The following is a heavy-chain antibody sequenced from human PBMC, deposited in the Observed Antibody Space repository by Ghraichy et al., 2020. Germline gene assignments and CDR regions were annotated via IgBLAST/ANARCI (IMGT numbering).Heavy chain of an antibody. CDR1: GYTFTGHY. CDR3: ARGGLLGGGYMDV. V-gene: IGHV1-2*04. J-gene: IGHJ6*02. CDR2: INPISGGT. Sequence: VKVSCKASGYTFTGHYLHWVRQAPGQGLEWMGWINPISGGTNYAQKFQGWVTMTRDTSITTVYMDLSRLTSDDTAVYYCARGGLLGGGYMDVWGQGTTVTVSS. D-gene: IGHD2-15*01.